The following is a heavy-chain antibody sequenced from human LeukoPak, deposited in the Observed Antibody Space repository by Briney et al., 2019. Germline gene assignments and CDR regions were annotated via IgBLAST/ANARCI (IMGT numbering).Heavy chain of an antibody. J-gene: IGHJ4*02. Sequence: SVRVSCKASGGTFSSYAISWVRQAPGQGLEWMGGLIPIFGTANYAQKFQGRVTITADESTSTAYMELSSLRSEDTAVHYCAREGRLYDFWSGYYTPYYFDYWGQGTLVTVSS. V-gene: IGHV1-69*13. CDR2: LIPIFGTA. CDR3: AREGRLYDFWSGYYTPYYFDY. D-gene: IGHD3-3*01. CDR1: GGTFSSYA.